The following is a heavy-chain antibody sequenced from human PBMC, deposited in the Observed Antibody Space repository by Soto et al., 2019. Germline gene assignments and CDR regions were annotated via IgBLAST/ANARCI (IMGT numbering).Heavy chain of an antibody. CDR1: GYTFTSYG. CDR3: ARDYCSGGGCNPNYSYYYMDV. D-gene: IGHD2-15*01. CDR2: ISAYNGNT. Sequence: ASVKVSCKASGYTFTSYGISWVRQAPGQGLERMGWISAYNGNTNYAQKLQGRVTMTTDTSTSTAYMELRSPRSDDTAVFYCARDYCSGGGCNPNYSYYYMDVWGKGTTVTVSS. V-gene: IGHV1-18*01. J-gene: IGHJ6*03.